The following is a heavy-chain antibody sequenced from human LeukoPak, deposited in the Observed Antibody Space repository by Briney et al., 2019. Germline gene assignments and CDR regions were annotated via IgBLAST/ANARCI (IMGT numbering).Heavy chain of an antibody. Sequence: GGSLRLSCAASGFTFSSYWMSWVRQAPGKGLEWVANIKQDGSDKYYVDSVKGRFTISRDNAKNSLYLQMNSLRAEDTAVYYCARGVRGYSYANYYYYYYMDVWGKGTTVTVSS. CDR1: GFTFSSYW. V-gene: IGHV3-7*01. D-gene: IGHD5-18*01. J-gene: IGHJ6*03. CDR3: ARGVRGYSYANYYYYYYMDV. CDR2: IKQDGSDK.